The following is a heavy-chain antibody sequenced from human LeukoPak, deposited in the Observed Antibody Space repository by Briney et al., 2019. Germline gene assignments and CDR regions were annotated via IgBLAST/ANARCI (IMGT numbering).Heavy chain of an antibody. Sequence: GGSLRLSCAASGFTFSNSAMSWVRQAPGKGLEWVSTLSGSGITTCYADSMKGRFTISRDNSKNTLYLQMNSLRAEDTAVYYCAKGIYSSGWSYFDYWGHGTLVTVSS. CDR3: AKGIYSSGWSYFDY. D-gene: IGHD6-19*01. CDR1: GFTFSNSA. V-gene: IGHV3-23*01. CDR2: LSGSGITT. J-gene: IGHJ4*01.